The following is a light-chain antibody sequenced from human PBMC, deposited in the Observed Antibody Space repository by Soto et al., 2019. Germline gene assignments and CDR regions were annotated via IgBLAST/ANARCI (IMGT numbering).Light chain of an antibody. V-gene: IGLV1-44*01. CDR1: SSNIETNT. CDR3: AVWDDSLSGMV. J-gene: IGLJ2*01. Sequence: QSVLTQPPSASGTPGQRVTISCSGSSSNIETNTVDWYQHLPGTAPKVLIFNNNQRPSGVPDRFSGSKSGTSAFLAISGLQSEDEADYYCAVWDDSLSGMVFGGGTKGTVL. CDR2: NNN.